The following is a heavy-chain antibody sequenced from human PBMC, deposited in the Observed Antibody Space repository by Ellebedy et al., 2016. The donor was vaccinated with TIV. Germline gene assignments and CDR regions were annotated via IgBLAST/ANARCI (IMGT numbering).Heavy chain of an antibody. CDR2: ISGGGDST. J-gene: IGHJ4*02. CDR1: GFTFSSFA. Sequence: GEFLKISCAASGFTFSSFAMHWVRQAPGKGLEWLSVISGGGDSTYHADSVKGRFTITRDNSKNTLYLQMDRLRAEDTAVYYCAKGTSSGFNYDRVGPEYWGQGTLVTVSS. V-gene: IGHV3-23*01. D-gene: IGHD3-22*01. CDR3: AKGTSSGFNYDRVGPEY.